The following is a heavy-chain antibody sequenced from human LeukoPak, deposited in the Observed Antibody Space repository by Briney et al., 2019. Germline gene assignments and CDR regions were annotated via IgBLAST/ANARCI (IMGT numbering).Heavy chain of an antibody. D-gene: IGHD3-10*01. V-gene: IGHV3-30*04. J-gene: IGHJ4*02. CDR3: ARDAGYGSGSPYFDY. CDR2: ISYDGSNK. CDR1: GFTFSSYD. Sequence: GRSLRLSCAAYGFTFSSYDMHWVRQAPGKGLEWVAVISYDGSNKYYADSVKGRFTISRDNSKNTLYLQMNSLRAEDTAVYYCARDAGYGSGSPYFDYWGQGSLVTVSS.